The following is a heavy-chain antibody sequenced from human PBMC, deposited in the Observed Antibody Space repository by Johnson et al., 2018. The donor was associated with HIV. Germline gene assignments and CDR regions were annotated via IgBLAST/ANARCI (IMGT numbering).Heavy chain of an antibody. CDR3: AREVDGFDI. V-gene: IGHV3-30*04. J-gene: IGHJ3*02. CDR2: ISNDGTNT. CDR1: DFTFTNNA. Sequence: QVQLVESGGGVVQPGRSLRLSCAASDFTFTNNAIHWVRQAPGKGLEWVAVISNDGTNTYYADSVKGRFTISRDNAKNTLYLHMNSLRAEDTAVYYCAREVDGFDIWGQGTMVTVSS.